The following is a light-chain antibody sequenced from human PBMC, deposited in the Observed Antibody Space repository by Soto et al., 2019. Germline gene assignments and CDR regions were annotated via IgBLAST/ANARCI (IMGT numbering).Light chain of an antibody. CDR1: NIGSKS. Sequence: SYELTQPPSVSVAPGQTARITWGGNNIGSKSVHWYQQKPGQAPVLVVYDDSDRPPGIPERFSGSNSGNTATLTISRVEAGDEADYYCQVWDTSIVVFGGGTKLTVL. CDR2: DDS. V-gene: IGLV3-21*02. CDR3: QVWDTSIVV. J-gene: IGLJ2*01.